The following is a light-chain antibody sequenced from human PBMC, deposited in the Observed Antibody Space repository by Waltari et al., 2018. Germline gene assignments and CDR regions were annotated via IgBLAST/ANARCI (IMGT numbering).Light chain of an antibody. Sequence: QSVLTQPPSVSAAPGQKVTISCPGGSSNIGSNYVSWYQHLPGTAPKLLIYDNYERPSGIPDRFSGSQSGTSATLGITGLQTGDEADYYCGTWDNSLSVYVFGTGTKVTVL. CDR3: GTWDNSLSVYV. J-gene: IGLJ1*01. V-gene: IGLV1-51*01. CDR1: SSNIGSNY. CDR2: DNY.